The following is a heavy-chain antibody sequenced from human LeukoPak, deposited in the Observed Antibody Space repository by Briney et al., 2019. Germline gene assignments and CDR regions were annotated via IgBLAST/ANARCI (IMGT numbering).Heavy chain of an antibody. CDR3: ARDDYDSWDYYYYGMDV. V-gene: IGHV3-21*01. CDR1: GFTFSSYS. J-gene: IGHJ6*02. D-gene: IGHD3-3*01. Sequence: GGSLRLSCAASGFTFSSYSMNWVRQAPGKGLEWVSSISSSSSYIYYADSVKGRFTISRDDAKNSLYLQMNSLRAEDTAVYYCARDDYDSWDYYYYGMDVWGQGTTVTVSS. CDR2: ISSSSSYI.